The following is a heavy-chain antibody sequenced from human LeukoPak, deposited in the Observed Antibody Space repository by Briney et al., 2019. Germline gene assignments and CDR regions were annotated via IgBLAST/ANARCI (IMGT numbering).Heavy chain of an antibody. V-gene: IGHV3-7*01. CDR3: ARGLEYLLAVGGVDY. D-gene: IGHD6-19*01. Sequence: GGSLRLSCAASGFTFSSYWMSWVRQAPGRGLEWVANIKRDGSETYYVDSLKGRFTISRDNAKNSLYLEMNSLRAEDTAVYYCARGLEYLLAVGGVDYWGQGTLVTVSS. CDR1: GFTFSSYW. J-gene: IGHJ4*02. CDR2: IKRDGSET.